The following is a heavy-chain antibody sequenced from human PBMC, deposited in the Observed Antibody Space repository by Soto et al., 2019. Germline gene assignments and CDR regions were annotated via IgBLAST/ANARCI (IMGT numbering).Heavy chain of an antibody. CDR1: GFTFSSYG. CDR3: AKDDGTDSNLNWYFDL. CDR2: ISYDGSNK. Sequence: GGSLRLSCAAYGFTFSSYGMHWVRQAPGKGLEWVAVISYDGSNKYYADSVKGRFTISRDNSKNTLYLQMNSLRAEDTAVYYCAKDDGTDSNLNWYFDLWGRGTLVTVSS. V-gene: IGHV3-30*18. J-gene: IGHJ2*01. D-gene: IGHD6-13*01.